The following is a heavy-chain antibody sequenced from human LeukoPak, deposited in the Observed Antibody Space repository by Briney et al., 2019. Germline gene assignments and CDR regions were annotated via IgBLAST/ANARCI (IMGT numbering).Heavy chain of an antibody. D-gene: IGHD6-13*01. CDR1: AFTFSNFA. CDR2: IVGSSST. Sequence: GGSLRLSCPASAFTFSNFAMTCVSQAPGQGLEWVSSIVGSSSTYYADSLKGRFTISRDNAKNSLYLQMNSLRAEDTAVYYCARIGAGSSRDYWGQGTLVTVSS. J-gene: IGHJ4*02. CDR3: ARIGAGSSRDY. V-gene: IGHV3-21*01.